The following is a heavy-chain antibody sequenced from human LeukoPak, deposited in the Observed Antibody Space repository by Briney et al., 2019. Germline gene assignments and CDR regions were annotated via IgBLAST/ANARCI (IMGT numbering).Heavy chain of an antibody. CDR1: GGSFSGYY. Sequence: SETLSLTCAVHGGSFSGYYWSWIRQPPGKGLEWIGEINHSGSTNYNPSLKSRVTISVDTSKNQFSLKLSSVTAADTAVYYCARGPSRAAGTDYWGQGTLVTVSS. D-gene: IGHD6-13*01. CDR3: ARGPSRAAGTDY. J-gene: IGHJ4*02. CDR2: INHSGST. V-gene: IGHV4-34*01.